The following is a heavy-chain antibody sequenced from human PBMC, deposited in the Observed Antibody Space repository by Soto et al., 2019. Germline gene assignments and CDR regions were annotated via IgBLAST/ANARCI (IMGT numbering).Heavy chain of an antibody. J-gene: IGHJ4*02. D-gene: IGHD1-26*01. V-gene: IGHV4-39*01. CDR1: GGSTSSSSYQ. CDR2: VYYNGNT. CDR3: ARLSGSYNARYFDY. Sequence: QLQLQESGPGLVKPSETLSLTCTVSGGSTSSSSYQWVWIRQPPGKGLEWIGNVYYNGNTYYKASLKSRVTISVDTSNNQFSLKVKSVTAADTAVYYCARLSGSYNARYFDYWGQGTLVTVSS.